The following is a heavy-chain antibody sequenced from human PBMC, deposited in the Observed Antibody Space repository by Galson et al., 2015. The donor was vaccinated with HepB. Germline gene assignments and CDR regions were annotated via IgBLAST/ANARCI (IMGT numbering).Heavy chain of an antibody. CDR3: ARGRQWLRFGYYYYGMDV. D-gene: IGHD5-12*01. V-gene: IGHV1-24*01. CDR2: FDPEDGET. J-gene: IGHJ6*02. CDR1: GYTLTELS. Sequence: SVKVSCKVSGYTLTELSMHWVRQAPGKGLEWMGGFDPEDGETIYAQKFQGRVTMTEDTSTDTAYMELSSLRSADTAVYYCARGRQWLRFGYYYYGMDVWGQGTTVTVSS.